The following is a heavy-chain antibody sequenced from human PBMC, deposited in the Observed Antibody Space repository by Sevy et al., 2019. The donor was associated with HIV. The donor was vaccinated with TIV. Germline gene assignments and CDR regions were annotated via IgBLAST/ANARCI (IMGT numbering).Heavy chain of an antibody. D-gene: IGHD5-18*01. J-gene: IGHJ4*02. CDR3: ARDNGYSYGYIGLVDY. Sequence: ASVKVSCKASGYTFTGYCMHWVRHAPGQGLEWMGWINPNSGGTNYAQKFQGRVTMSRETSISTAYMELSTLRPDVTAVYYCARDNGYSYGYIGLVDYWGQGTLVTVSS. CDR1: GYTFTGYC. V-gene: IGHV1-2*02. CDR2: INPNSGGT.